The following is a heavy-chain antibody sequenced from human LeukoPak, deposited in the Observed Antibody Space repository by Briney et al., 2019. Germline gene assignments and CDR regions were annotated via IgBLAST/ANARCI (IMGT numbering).Heavy chain of an antibody. Sequence: ASVKVSCKASGYSFNAFDIHWVRQAPGQGLEWVGRINPNSGATDYAQKFRAGVTLTRDTTTNTVYMELSSLRSDDTAVYYCASPLGYCSGSSCGYWGQGTLVTVSS. D-gene: IGHD2-15*01. J-gene: IGHJ4*02. CDR3: ASPLGYCSGSSCGY. CDR2: INPNSGAT. CDR1: GYSFNAFD. V-gene: IGHV1-2*06.